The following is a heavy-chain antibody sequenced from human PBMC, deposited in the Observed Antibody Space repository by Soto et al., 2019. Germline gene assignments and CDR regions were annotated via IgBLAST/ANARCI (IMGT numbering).Heavy chain of an antibody. CDR2: ISAYNGNT. V-gene: IGHV1-18*01. CDR3: ARDGYCSGGSCFNGKWFDP. D-gene: IGHD2-15*01. CDR1: GYTFTSYG. Sequence: GASVKVSCKASGYTFTSYGISWVRQAPGRGLEWMGWISAYNGNTNYAQKLQGRVTMTTDTSTSTAYMELRSLRSDDTVVYYCARDGYCSGGSCFNGKWFDPWGQGTLVTVSS. J-gene: IGHJ5*02.